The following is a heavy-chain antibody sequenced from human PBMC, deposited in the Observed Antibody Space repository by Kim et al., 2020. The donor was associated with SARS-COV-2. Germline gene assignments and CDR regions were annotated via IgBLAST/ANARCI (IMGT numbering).Heavy chain of an antibody. Sequence: GGSLRLSCAASGFTFSNAWMSWVRQAPGKGLEWVGRIKSKTDGGTTDYAAPVKGRFTISRDDSKNTLYLQMNSLKTEDTAVYYCTRDLRWELTNLVHWGQGTLVTVSS. CDR1: GFTFSNAW. D-gene: IGHD1-26*01. J-gene: IGHJ4*02. CDR3: TRDLRWELTNLVH. V-gene: IGHV3-15*01. CDR2: IKSKTDGGTT.